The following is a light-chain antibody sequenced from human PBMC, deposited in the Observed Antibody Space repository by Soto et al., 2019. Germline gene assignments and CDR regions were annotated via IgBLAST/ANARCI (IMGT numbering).Light chain of an antibody. CDR2: AAS. V-gene: IGKV1-27*01. CDR3: QKYNSAPIT. J-gene: IGKJ5*01. Sequence: IRMTTSPSTLSASVGDIISVTCLSCQSISTWLAWYQQEPGKVPKLLIYAASTLQSGVPSRFSGSGSGTDFTLTISSLQPEDVATYYCQKYNSAPITFGQGTRLEI. CDR1: QSISTW.